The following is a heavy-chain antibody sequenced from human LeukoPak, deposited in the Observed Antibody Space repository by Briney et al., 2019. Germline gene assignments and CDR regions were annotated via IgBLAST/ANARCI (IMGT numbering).Heavy chain of an antibody. V-gene: IGHV3-21*06. J-gene: IGHJ4*02. CDR3: ARVRCSRGTCYLDY. Sequence: GESLRLSCAASGFTFSGFYMNWVRQAPGKVLEWVSTISGSTIYIYYADSVKGRFTISRDNAKNSLSLQMNSLRAEDTAVYYCARVRCSRGTCYLDYWGQGTLVTVSS. CDR1: GFTFSGFY. D-gene: IGHD2-15*01. CDR2: ISGSTIYI.